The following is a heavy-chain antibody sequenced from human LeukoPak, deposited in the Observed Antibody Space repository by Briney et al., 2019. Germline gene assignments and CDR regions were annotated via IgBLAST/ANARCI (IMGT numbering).Heavy chain of an antibody. V-gene: IGHV1-18*01. CDR2: ISAYNGNT. Sequence: ALVKVSCKASGYTFTSYGISWVRQAPGQGLEWMGWISAYNGNTNYAQKLQGRVTMTTDTSTSTAYMELRSLRSDDTAVYYCARGIAVAGILPRYFDYWGQGTLVTVSS. D-gene: IGHD6-19*01. CDR3: ARGIAVAGILPRYFDY. J-gene: IGHJ4*02. CDR1: GYTFTSYG.